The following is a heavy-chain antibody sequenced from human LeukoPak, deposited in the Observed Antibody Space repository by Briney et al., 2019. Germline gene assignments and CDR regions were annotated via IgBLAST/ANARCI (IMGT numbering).Heavy chain of an antibody. CDR2: ISSSSSTI. J-gene: IGHJ4*02. D-gene: IGHD1-26*01. CDR3: ARDRGGSYSAIDY. CDR1: GFTFSSYS. Sequence: GGSLRLSCAASGFTFSSYSMNWVRQAPGKGLEWVSFISSSSSTIHYADSVKGRFTISRDNAKNSLYLQMNSLRAEDTAVYYCARDRGGSYSAIDYWGQGTLVTVSS. V-gene: IGHV3-48*04.